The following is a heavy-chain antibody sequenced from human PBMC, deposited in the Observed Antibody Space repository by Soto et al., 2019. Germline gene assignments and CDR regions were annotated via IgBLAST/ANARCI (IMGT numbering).Heavy chain of an antibody. CDR1: GFTFSNYW. J-gene: IGHJ4*02. Sequence: EVQLVESGGGLVQPGASLRLSCAASGFTFSNYWMHWVRQAPGKGLVWVSRIDSDGSRITYADFVKGRFTISRDNAKNTVYLHMNSLTAEDTAVYYGVRTSLVVAVATREDFWGQGTLVTVSS. CDR2: IDSDGSRI. CDR3: VRTSLVVAVATREDF. V-gene: IGHV3-74*01. D-gene: IGHD2-15*01.